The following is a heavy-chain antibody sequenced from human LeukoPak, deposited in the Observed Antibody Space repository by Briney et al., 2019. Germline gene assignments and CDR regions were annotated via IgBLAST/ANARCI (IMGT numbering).Heavy chain of an antibody. CDR3: TRDRRYGGMDV. CDR1: GFTFSSYW. J-gene: IGHJ4*02. V-gene: IGHV3-74*01. CDR2: IISDGSSA. D-gene: IGHD3-10*01. Sequence: GGSLRLSCAASGFTFSSYWMHWVRQAPGKGLVWVSRIISDGSSATHADSVRGRFTMSRDNAKNMVYLQMNSLRAEDTAVYYCTRDRRYGGMDVWGQGTLVTVSS.